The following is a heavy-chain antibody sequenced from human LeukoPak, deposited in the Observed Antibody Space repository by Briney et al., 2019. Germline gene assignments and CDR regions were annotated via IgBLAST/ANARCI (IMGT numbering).Heavy chain of an antibody. J-gene: IGHJ1*01. CDR1: GFIFSDYY. V-gene: IGHV3-23*01. D-gene: IGHD6-19*01. Sequence: PGGSLRLSCAASGFIFSDYYMSWVRQAPGKGLEWVSAISGSGGSTYYADSVKGRFTISRDNSKNTLYLQMNSLRAEDTAVYYCAKSNTAYSSGWLHFQHWGQGTLVTVSS. CDR3: AKSNTAYSSGWLHFQH. CDR2: ISGSGGST.